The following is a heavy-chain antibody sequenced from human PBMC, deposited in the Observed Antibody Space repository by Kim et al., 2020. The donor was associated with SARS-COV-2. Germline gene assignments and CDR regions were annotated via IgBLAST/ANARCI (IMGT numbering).Heavy chain of an antibody. J-gene: IGHJ4*02. D-gene: IGHD3-3*01. V-gene: IGHV4-39*02. CDR2: IYHGRSGSGIT. CDR1: GASITSSDSY. Sequence: SETLSLTCTVSGASITSSDSYWSWFRQPPGKGLEWIGNIYHGRSGSGITAYTASLKSRVTISIDTSKNQFSLKLTSVTAADTAVYFCARGYYEFWSGHYISFYFDYWGQGALVAVSS. CDR3: ARGYYEFWSGHYISFYFDY.